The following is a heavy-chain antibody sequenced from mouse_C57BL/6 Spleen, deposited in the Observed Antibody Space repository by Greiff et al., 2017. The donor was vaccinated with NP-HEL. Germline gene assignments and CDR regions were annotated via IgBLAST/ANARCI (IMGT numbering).Heavy chain of an antibody. V-gene: IGHV1-50*01. CDR1: GYTFTSYW. J-gene: IGHJ4*01. CDR2: IDPSDSYT. Sequence: VQLQQSGAELVKPGASVKLSCKASGYTFTSYWMQWVKQRPGQGLEWIGEIDPSDSYTNYNQKFQGKATLTVDTSSSTAYMQLSSLTSEDSAVYYCARGGSYAMDYWGQGTSVTVSS. CDR3: ARGGSYAMDY.